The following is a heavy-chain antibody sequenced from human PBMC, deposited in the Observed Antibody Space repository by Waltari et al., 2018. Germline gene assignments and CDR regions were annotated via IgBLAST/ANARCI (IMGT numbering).Heavy chain of an antibody. CDR3: TKGGHVDF. D-gene: IGHD3-10*01. J-gene: IGHJ4*02. Sequence: EVQLVESGGGLVQTGGSLRLSCVASGFPFSTSWITWVRQAPGKGLEWVGNIKPDGSETYYVESVKGRFTISKDNAKNSLYLQMNNLRAEDTAVYYCTKGGHVDFCGPGSLVTVSS. CDR1: GFPFSTSW. CDR2: IKPDGSET. V-gene: IGHV3-7*01.